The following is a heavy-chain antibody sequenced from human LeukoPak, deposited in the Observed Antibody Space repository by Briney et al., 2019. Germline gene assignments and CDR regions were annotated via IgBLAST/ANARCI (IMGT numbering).Heavy chain of an antibody. J-gene: IGHJ6*02. Sequence: WVRQPPGKGLEWIGSIYYSGSTYYNPSLKSRVTISVDTSKNQFSLKLSSVTAADTAVYYCARYCSGGSCYSDYYYYYGMDVWGQGTTVTVSS. CDR3: ARYCSGGSCYSDYYYYYGMDV. V-gene: IGHV4-39*01. D-gene: IGHD2-15*01. CDR2: IYYSGST.